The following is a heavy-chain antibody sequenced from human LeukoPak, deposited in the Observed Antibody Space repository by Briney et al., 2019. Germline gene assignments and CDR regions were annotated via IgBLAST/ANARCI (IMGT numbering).Heavy chain of an antibody. D-gene: IGHD2-15*01. V-gene: IGHV4-39*07. Sequence: SETLSLTCTVSGGSISSSSYYWGWIRQPPGKGLEWIGAIYDSGSTYYNPSLKSRVTISVDRSKNQFSLKLSSVTAADTAVYYCARSSEVVYCSGGSCPSLDAFDIWGQGTMVTVSS. CDR2: IYDSGST. CDR1: GGSISSSSYY. CDR3: ARSSEVVYCSGGSCPSLDAFDI. J-gene: IGHJ3*02.